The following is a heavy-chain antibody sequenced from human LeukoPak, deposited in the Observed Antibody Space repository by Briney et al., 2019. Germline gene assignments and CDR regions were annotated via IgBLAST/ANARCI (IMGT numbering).Heavy chain of an antibody. CDR2: IRYDGSNK. D-gene: IGHD5-18*01. CDR1: GFTFSSYG. Sequence: GGSLRLSCAASGFTFSSYGMHWVRQAPGKGLEWVAFIRYDGSNKYYADSVKGRFTISRDNSKNTLYLQMNSLRAEDTAVYYCAKGELWLLGGFDYWGQGTLVTVSS. CDR3: AKGELWLLGGFDY. J-gene: IGHJ4*02. V-gene: IGHV3-30*02.